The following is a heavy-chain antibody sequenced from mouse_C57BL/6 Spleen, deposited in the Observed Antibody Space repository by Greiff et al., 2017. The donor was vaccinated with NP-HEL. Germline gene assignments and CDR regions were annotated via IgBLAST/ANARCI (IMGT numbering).Heavy chain of an antibody. CDR1: GYTFTDYY. J-gene: IGHJ1*03. D-gene: IGHD2-1*01. Sequence: VQLQQSGPVLVKPGASVKMSCKASGYTFTDYYMNWVKQSHGKSLEWIGVINPYNGGTSYNQKFKGKATLTVDKSSSTAYMELNSLTSEDSAVYYCAREIYYGNLAWYFDVWGTGTTVTVSS. CDR2: INPYNGGT. V-gene: IGHV1-19*01. CDR3: AREIYYGNLAWYFDV.